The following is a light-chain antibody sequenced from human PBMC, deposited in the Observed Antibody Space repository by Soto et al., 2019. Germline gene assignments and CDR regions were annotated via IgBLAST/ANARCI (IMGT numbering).Light chain of an antibody. J-gene: IGKJ1*01. CDR1: QSISSW. CDR2: KTS. V-gene: IGKV1-5*03. CDR3: QQYSSYPPT. Sequence: DIQMTQSPSTLSASVGDRVTITCRASQSISSWLAWYQRKPAKAPTLLIYKTSTLESGVPSRFSGSGSGTEFPLRISSLQPDDSATYYCQQYSSYPPTFGQGTKVEI.